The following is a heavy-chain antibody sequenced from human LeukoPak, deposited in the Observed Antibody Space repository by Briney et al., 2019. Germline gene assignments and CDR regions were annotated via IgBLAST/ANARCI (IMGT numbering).Heavy chain of an antibody. J-gene: IGHJ6*03. CDR3: AKDAGEITMVRGVIISVPYYYYMDV. D-gene: IGHD3-10*01. Sequence: PGGSLRLSCAASGFTFSSYGMHWVRQAPGKGLEWVAFIRYDGSNKYYADSVKGRFTISRDNSKNTLYLQMNSLRAEDTAVYYCAKDAGEITMVRGVIISVPYYYYMDVWGKGTTVTISS. CDR2: IRYDGSNK. CDR1: GFTFSSYG. V-gene: IGHV3-30*02.